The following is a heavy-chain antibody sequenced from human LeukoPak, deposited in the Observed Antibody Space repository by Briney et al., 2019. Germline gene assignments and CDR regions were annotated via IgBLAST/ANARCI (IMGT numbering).Heavy chain of an antibody. CDR1: GGSLSGYY. CDR2: INDSGST. CDR3: ARGPIRAVEPAANPFDY. D-gene: IGHD2-2*01. J-gene: IGHJ4*02. V-gene: IGHV4-34*01. Sequence: SETLSLTCAVYGGSLSGYYWSWIRQPPGKGLEWIGEINDSGSTNQNPSLKSRVTISVDTSKNQFSLKLSSVTAADTAVYYCARGPIRAVEPAANPFDYWGQGTLVTVSS.